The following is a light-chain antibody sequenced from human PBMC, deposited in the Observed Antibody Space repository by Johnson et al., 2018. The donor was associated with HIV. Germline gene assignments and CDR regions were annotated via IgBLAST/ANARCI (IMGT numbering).Light chain of an antibody. Sequence: QSVLTQPPSVSAAPGQKVTISCSGSTSNIGKNYVSWYQQLPGTAPKLLIYENNKRPSGIPDRFSGSKSGTSATLGITGLQTGDEADYYCGTWEGSLSVYVFGTGTKVTVL. V-gene: IGLV1-51*02. CDR1: TSNIGKNY. J-gene: IGLJ1*01. CDR2: ENN. CDR3: GTWEGSLSVYV.